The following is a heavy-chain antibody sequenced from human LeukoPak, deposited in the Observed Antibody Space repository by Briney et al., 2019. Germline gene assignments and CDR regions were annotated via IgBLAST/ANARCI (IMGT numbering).Heavy chain of an antibody. CDR2: IRSSGTAI. D-gene: IGHD7-27*01. J-gene: IGHJ5*02. CDR1: GFSFSTYT. CDR3: LSHLGMSTSP. V-gene: IGHV3-21*01. Sequence: PGGSLRLSCVASGFSFSTYTMNWVRQAPGKGREWVSSIRSSGTAIFYADSVKGRFTISRDNAKTSLYLQMDSLRIEDTAVYYCLSHLGMSTSPWGKGTLVTVAS.